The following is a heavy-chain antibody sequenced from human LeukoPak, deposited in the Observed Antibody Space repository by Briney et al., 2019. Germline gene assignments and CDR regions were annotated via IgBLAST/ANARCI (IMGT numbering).Heavy chain of an antibody. CDR2: INPNSGGT. J-gene: IGHJ4*02. Sequence: GASVKVSSKASGGTFISYAISWVRQAPGQGLEWMGRINPNSGGTNYAQKFQGRDTMTRDTSISTAYMELSRLRSDDTAVYYCARVRYSYGFNYWGQGTLVTVSS. D-gene: IGHD5-18*01. CDR1: GGTFISYA. CDR3: ARVRYSYGFNY. V-gene: IGHV1-2*06.